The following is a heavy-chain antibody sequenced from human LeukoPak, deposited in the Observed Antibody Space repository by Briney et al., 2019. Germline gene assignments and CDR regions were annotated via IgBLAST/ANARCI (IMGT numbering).Heavy chain of an antibody. D-gene: IGHD3-22*01. CDR1: GGSISSYY. Sequence: SETLSLTCTVSGGSISSYYWSWIRQPPGKGLEGIGYIYYSGSTNYNPSLTSRVTISVDTSKNQFSLTLSSVTAADTPVYYCAGDGGYHDSSGYYYPYDAFDIWGPGTMVTLSS. CDR3: AGDGGYHDSSGYYYPYDAFDI. V-gene: IGHV4-59*01. J-gene: IGHJ3*02. CDR2: IYYSGST.